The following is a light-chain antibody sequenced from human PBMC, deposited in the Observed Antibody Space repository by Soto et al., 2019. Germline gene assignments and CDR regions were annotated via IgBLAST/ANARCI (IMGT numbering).Light chain of an antibody. Sequence: EIVLTQSPATLALSPGERGTLSCGASQSVGRNYLAWYQQKPGLAPRLLIYDASTRAADIPDRLSGSGSGADFTLTISRLEPADFAVYYCQQYAEAPLTFGGGTKVDIK. J-gene: IGKJ4*01. V-gene: IGKV3D-20*01. CDR2: DAS. CDR1: QSVGRNY. CDR3: QQYAEAPLT.